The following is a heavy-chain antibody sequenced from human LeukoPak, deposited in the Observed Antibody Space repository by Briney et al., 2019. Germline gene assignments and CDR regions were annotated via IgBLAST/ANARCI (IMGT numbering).Heavy chain of an antibody. CDR1: GFTFSSYS. D-gene: IGHD1-26*01. CDR3: TRDRGSYRPIDY. J-gene: IGHJ4*02. CDR2: ISSSSSYI. V-gene: IGHV3-21*01. Sequence: GGSLRLSCAASGFTFSSYSMNWVRQAPGKGLEWVSSISSSSSYIYYADSVKGRFTISRDNAKNSLYLQMNSLRAEDTAVYYCTRDRGSYRPIDYWGQGTLVTVSS.